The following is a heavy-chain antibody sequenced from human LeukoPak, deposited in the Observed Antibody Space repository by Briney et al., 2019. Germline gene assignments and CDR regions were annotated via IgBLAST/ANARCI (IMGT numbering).Heavy chain of an antibody. CDR1: GFTVSSNY. D-gene: IGHD3-16*02. CDR2: IYSGGST. Sequence: GGSLRLSCAASGFTVSSNYMSWVRQAPGRGLEWVSVIYSGGSTYYADSVKGRFTISRDNSKNTLYLQMNSLRAEDTAVYYCARDFVDRPDYWGQGTLVTVSS. J-gene: IGHJ4*02. CDR3: ARDFVDRPDY. V-gene: IGHV3-66*01.